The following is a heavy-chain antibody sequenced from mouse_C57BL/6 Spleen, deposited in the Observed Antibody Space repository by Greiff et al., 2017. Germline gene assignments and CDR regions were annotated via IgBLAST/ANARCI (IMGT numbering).Heavy chain of an antibody. J-gene: IGHJ2*01. CDR1: GYSITSGYY. CDR2: ISYDGSN. V-gene: IGHV3-6*01. CDR3: ARELRLPHFDY. Sequence: EVKLMESGPGLVKPSQSLSLTCSVTGYSITSGYYWNWIRQFPGNKLEWMGYISYDGSNNYNPSLKNRISITRDTSKNQFFLKLNSVTTEDTATYYCARELRLPHFDYWGQGTTLTVSS. D-gene: IGHD3-2*02.